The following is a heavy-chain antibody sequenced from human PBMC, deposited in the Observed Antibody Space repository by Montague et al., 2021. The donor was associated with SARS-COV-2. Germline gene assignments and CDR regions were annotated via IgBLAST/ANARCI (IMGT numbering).Heavy chain of an antibody. CDR3: ASRGAGWFGSNPERFDY. D-gene: IGHD3-10*01. J-gene: IGHJ4*02. Sequence: SETLSLTCAVSGGSISNSQWWSWVRQPPEKGLEWIGEIYHSGSTNYNPSLKSRVTISVDKSKNQFSLKLNSVTAADTAVYYCASRGAGWFGSNPERFDYWGQGTLVTVSS. V-gene: IGHV4-4*02. CDR1: GGSISNSQW. CDR2: IYHSGST.